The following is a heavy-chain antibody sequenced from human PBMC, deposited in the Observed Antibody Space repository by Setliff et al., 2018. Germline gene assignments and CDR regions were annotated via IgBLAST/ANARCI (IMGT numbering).Heavy chain of an antibody. Sequence: ASVKVSCKASGYTFTTYAIHWLRQAPGQRPEWMGWISAYNGNANYAQKLQGRLTMTTDTSTSTAYMELRSLRSDDTAVYYCARSPPTVVVTAIQAIFDYWGQGTLVTVSS. J-gene: IGHJ4*02. CDR1: GYTFTTYA. CDR2: ISAYNGNA. V-gene: IGHV1-18*01. D-gene: IGHD2-21*02. CDR3: ARSPPTVVVTAIQAIFDY.